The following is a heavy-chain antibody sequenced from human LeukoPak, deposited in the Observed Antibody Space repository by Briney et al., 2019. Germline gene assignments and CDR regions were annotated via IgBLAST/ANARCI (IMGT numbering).Heavy chain of an antibody. CDR2: INPKDGTT. Sequence: ASVKVSCKRSGYIFTNHYMHWVRQAPGQGLEWMGIINPKDGTTNYAQNFQGRVTMTRDTSTTTIYMNLSSLTSEDTAIYYCARQQQIIDYWGRGTLVTVSS. CDR3: ARQQQIIDY. V-gene: IGHV1-46*01. J-gene: IGHJ4*02. D-gene: IGHD6-13*01. CDR1: GYIFTNHY.